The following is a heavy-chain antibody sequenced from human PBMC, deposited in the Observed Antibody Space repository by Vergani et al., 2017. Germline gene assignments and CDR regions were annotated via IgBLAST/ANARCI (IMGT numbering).Heavy chain of an antibody. D-gene: IGHD3-22*01. Sequence: QVQLQESGPGLVKPSQTLSLTCTVSGGSISSGSYYWSWIRQPAGKGLEWIGRIYTSGSTNYNPSLESRVTMSVDTSKNQFSLKLSSVTAADTAVYYCARDGTDIFVSSSDYSHLLYYWGQGILVTVSS. V-gene: IGHV4-61*02. CDR2: IYTSGST. CDR3: ARDGTDIFVSSSDYSHLLYY. CDR1: GGSISSGSYY. J-gene: IGHJ4*02.